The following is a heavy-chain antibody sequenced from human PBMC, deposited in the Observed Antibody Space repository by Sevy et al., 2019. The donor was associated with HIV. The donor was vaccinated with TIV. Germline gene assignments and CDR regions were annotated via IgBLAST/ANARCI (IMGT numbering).Heavy chain of an antibody. J-gene: IGHJ3*02. CDR1: GFTFDDYA. D-gene: IGHD3-22*01. V-gene: IGHV3-9*01. Sequence: GGSLRLSCAASGFTFDDYAMHWVRQAPGKGLEWVSGISWNSGSIGYAESVKGRVTISRDNAKNSLYLQMNSLIAEDTALYYCAKAPNSYCYDSSGYSDAFDIWGQGTMVTVSS. CDR3: AKAPNSYCYDSSGYSDAFDI. CDR2: ISWNSGSI.